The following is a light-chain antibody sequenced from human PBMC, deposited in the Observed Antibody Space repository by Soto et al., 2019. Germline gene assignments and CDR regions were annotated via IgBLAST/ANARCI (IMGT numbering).Light chain of an antibody. CDR1: QTVTRSY. J-gene: IGKJ5*01. Sequence: EVVLTQSPGTLSLSPGEIAILCCRASQTVTRSYLAWYQHKPGQAPRLLISGISRRAPGIPDRFSGDGSGTDFTLTISRMEPEDYAVYYCHQYDGSPITFGQGTRLEIK. CDR3: HQYDGSPIT. V-gene: IGKV3-20*01. CDR2: GIS.